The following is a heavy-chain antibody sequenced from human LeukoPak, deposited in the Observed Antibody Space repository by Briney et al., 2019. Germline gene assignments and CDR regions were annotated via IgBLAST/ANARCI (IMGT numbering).Heavy chain of an antibody. Sequence: PGGSLRLSCAASGFTFSHFWVNWVRQAPGKGLEWVANIKQDGSEKYYVDSVKGRFTISRDNAKNSLFLQMNSLRAEDTAVYYCARGRPGYYFDYWGQGTLVTVSS. V-gene: IGHV3-7*05. J-gene: IGHJ4*02. CDR3: ARGRPGYYFDY. D-gene: IGHD3-10*01. CDR2: IKQDGSEK. CDR1: GFTFSHFW.